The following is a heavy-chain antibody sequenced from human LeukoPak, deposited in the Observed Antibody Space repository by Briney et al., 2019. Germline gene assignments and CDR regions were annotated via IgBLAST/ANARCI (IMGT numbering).Heavy chain of an antibody. V-gene: IGHV1-46*01. CDR1: GYTFTSYY. J-gene: IGHJ4*02. CDR3: ARDLYYGDYGY. CDR2: IYPGGGST. D-gene: IGHD3-3*01. Sequence: ASVKVSCKASGYTFTSYYIHWVRQAPGQGLEWMGIIYPGGGSTNSAQKFQGRVTMTRDMSTSTVYMELRSLRSDDTAVYYCARDLYYGDYGYWGQGTLVTVSS.